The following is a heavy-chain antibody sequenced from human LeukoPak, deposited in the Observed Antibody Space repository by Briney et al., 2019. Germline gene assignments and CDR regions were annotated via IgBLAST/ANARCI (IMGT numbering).Heavy chain of an antibody. V-gene: IGHV4-34*01. J-gene: IGHJ3*02. CDR3: ARDLGYYDSSGYVAFDI. CDR2: INHSGST. D-gene: IGHD3-22*01. Sequence: SETLSLTCAVYGGSFSGYYWSWIRQPPGKGLEWIGEINHSGSTNYNPSLKSRVTISVDTSKNQFSLKLSSVTAADTAVYYCARDLGYYDSSGYVAFDIWGQGTMVTVSS. CDR1: GGSFSGYY.